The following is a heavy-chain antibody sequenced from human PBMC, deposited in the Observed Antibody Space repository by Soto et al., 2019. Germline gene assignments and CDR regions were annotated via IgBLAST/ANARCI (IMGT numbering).Heavy chain of an antibody. CDR2: IYYTGST. D-gene: IGHD2-2*01. CDR3: ARARGVYCTSASCYGWYFDL. J-gene: IGHJ2*01. Sequence: QVQLQESGPGLVKPSETLSLTCTVSGGSIRSYYWSWIRQPPGKGLEWIGYIYYTGSTNYNPSLKSRVIISVDTSKNQFSLNLSSVTAADTAVYCCARARGVYCTSASCYGWYFDLWGRGTLVTVSS. V-gene: IGHV4-59*08. CDR1: GGSIRSYY.